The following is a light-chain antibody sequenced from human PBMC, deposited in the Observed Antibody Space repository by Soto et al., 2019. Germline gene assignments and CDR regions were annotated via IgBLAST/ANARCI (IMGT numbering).Light chain of an antibody. CDR1: SSDISAYNY. CDR3: SAYKTSRTYV. J-gene: IGLJ1*01. Sequence: QSALTQPASVSGSPGQSITISCTGTSSDISAYNYVSWYQHHPGTAPKVIIYEVNNRPSGVSYRFSGSKSGNTASLTISGLQAEDEADYYCSAYKTSRTYVFGSGTKVTVL. CDR2: EVN. V-gene: IGLV2-14*01.